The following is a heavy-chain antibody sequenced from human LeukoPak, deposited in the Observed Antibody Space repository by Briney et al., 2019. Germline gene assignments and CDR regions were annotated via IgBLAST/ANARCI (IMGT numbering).Heavy chain of an antibody. CDR1: GFTFSIYS. CDR2: ISSTSTYI. V-gene: IGHV3-21*01. Sequence: GGSLRLSCAASGFTFSIYSLTWVRQAPGKGLEWVSSISSTSTYIYYADSVKGRFTISRDNAQNSLYLQMNSLRAEDTAVYSCARVAAGAETHTLHYHYMDVWGKGTAVTVSS. D-gene: IGHD6-13*01. J-gene: IGHJ6*03. CDR3: ARVAAGAETHTLHYHYMDV.